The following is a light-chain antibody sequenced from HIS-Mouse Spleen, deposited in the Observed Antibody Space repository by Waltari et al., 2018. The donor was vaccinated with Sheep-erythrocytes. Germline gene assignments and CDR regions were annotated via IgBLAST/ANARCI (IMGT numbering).Light chain of an antibody. J-gene: IGLJ2*01. CDR1: NIGRKS. CDR2: DDS. CDR3: QVWDSSSDHVV. Sequence: SYVLTQPPSVSVAPGQTARITCGGNNIGRKSVHWYQQKPGQAPVLVVYDDSDRPSGISERFSGSNSGNTATLTISRVEAGDEADYYCQVWDSSSDHVVFGGGTKLTVL. V-gene: IGLV3-21*02.